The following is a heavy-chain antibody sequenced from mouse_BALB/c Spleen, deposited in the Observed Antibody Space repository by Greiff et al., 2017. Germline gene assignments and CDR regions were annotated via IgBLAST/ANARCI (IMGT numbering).Heavy chain of an antibody. CDR3: ARRGLITTGTEYFDY. Sequence: QVHVKQSGAELMKPGASVKISCKATGYTFSSYWIEWVKQRPGHGLEWIGEILPGSGSTNYNEKFKGKATFTADTSSNTAYMQLSSLTSEDSAVYYCARRGLITTGTEYFDYWGEGTTVTVSS. CDR2: ILPGSGST. CDR1: GYTFSSYW. J-gene: IGHJ2*01. V-gene: IGHV1-9*01. D-gene: IGHD1-2*01.